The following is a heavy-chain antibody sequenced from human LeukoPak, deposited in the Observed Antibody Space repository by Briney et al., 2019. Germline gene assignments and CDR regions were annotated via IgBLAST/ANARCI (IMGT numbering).Heavy chain of an antibody. J-gene: IGHJ4*02. CDR1: GFTFSSYS. D-gene: IGHD1-26*01. V-gene: IGHV3-48*01. CDR3: ARELFGRGLDY. CDR2: ISSSSSTI. Sequence: GGSLRLSCAASGFTFSSYSMNWVRQAPGKGLEWVSYISSSSSTIYYADSVKGRFTISRDNSKNTLYLQMNSLRAEDTAVYYCARELFGRGLDYWGQGTLVTVSS.